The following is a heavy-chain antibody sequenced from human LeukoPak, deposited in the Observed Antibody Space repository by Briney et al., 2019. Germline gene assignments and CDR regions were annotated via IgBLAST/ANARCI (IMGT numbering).Heavy chain of an antibody. J-gene: IGHJ4*02. V-gene: IGHV3-53*01. CDR3: ARVQTTVTTGGSLFFDY. CDR2: IYSGGST. CDR1: GFTVSSNY. D-gene: IGHD4-17*01. Sequence: GGSLRLSCAASGFTVSSNYMSWVRQAPGKGLEWVSVIYSGGSTYYADSVKGRFTISRDNSKNTLYLQMNSLRAEDTAVYYCARVQTTVTTGGSLFFDYWGQGTLVTVSS.